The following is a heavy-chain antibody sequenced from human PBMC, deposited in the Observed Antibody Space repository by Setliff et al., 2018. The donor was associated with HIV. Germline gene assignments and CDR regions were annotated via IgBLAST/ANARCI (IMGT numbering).Heavy chain of an antibody. V-gene: IGHV4-59*01. CDR3: ARGEPPASRSGLLY. D-gene: IGHD3-22*01. Sequence: SETLSRTGSVSGASISSYYWSWIRQPPGKGLEWIGYISPTGNTNYNPSLKSRVTISTDTSKNQFSLNVRSVTAADTAVYFCARGEPPASRSGLLYWGQGMLVTVSS. CDR1: GASISSYY. CDR2: ISPTGNT. J-gene: IGHJ4*02.